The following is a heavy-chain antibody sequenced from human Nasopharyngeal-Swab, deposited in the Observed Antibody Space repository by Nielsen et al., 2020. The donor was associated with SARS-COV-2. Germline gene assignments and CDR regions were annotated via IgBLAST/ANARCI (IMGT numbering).Heavy chain of an antibody. CDR3: ARDPLSSWQAIGNWYFDL. CDR1: GFTFSSYS. Sequence: GGSLRLSCAASGFTFSSYSMNWVRQAPGKGLEWVSSVSSTSSYIYYADSLKGRFTISRDNAKNSLHLQLNSLRAEDTAVYYCARDPLSSWQAIGNWYFDLWGRGTLVTVSS. CDR2: VSSTSSYI. J-gene: IGHJ2*01. D-gene: IGHD6-13*01. V-gene: IGHV3-21*01.